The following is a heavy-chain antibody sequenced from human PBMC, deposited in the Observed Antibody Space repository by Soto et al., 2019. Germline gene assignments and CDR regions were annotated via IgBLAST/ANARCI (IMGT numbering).Heavy chain of an antibody. CDR2: IYYSGST. D-gene: IGHD1-26*01. CDR1: GGSVSSGSYY. CDR3: ARDLSGSYPFDY. V-gene: IGHV4-61*01. J-gene: IGHJ4*02. Sequence: SETLSLTCTVSGGSVSSGSYYWSWIRQPPGKGLEWIGYIYYSGSTNYNPSLKSRVTISVDTSKNQFSLKLSSVTAADTAVYYCARDLSGSYPFDYWGQGTLVTVSS.